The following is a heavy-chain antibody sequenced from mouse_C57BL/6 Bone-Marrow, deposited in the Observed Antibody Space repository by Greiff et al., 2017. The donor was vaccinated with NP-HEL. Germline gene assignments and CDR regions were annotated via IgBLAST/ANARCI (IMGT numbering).Heavy chain of an antibody. J-gene: IGHJ2*01. CDR2: ISYDGSN. D-gene: IGHD1-1*01. V-gene: IGHV3-6*01. Sequence: VQLQESGPGLVKPSQSLSLTCSVTGYSITSGYYWNWIRQFPGNKLEWMGYISYDGSNNYNPSLKNRISITRDTSKNQFFLKLNSVTTEDTATYYCARVYYGSSLFDYWGQGTTLTVSS. CDR1: GYSITSGYY. CDR3: ARVYYGSSLFDY.